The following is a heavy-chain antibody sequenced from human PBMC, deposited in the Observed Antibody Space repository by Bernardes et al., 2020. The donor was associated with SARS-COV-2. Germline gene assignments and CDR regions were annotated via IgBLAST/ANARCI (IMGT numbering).Heavy chain of an antibody. CDR1: GGSFSGYY. CDR3: ARGTSGGSCYAY. J-gene: IGHJ4*02. Sequence: SETLSLTCAVYGGSFSGYYWSWIRQPPVKGLEWIGEINHSGSTNYNPSLKSLVTISVDTSKNQFSLKLSSVTAADTAVYYCARGTSGGSCYAYWGQGTLVTVSS. V-gene: IGHV4-34*01. CDR2: INHSGST. D-gene: IGHD2-15*01.